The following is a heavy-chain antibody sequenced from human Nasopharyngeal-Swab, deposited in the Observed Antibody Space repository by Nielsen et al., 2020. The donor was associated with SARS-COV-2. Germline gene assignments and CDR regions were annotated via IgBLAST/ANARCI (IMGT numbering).Heavy chain of an antibody. CDR3: ARDNYYGFNWFDP. V-gene: IGHV1-2*06. CDR1: GYTFTGYY. Sequence: ASVKVSCKASGYTFTGYYMHWVRQAPGQGLEWMGRINPNSGGTNYAQKFQGRVTMTRDTSISTAHMELSRLRSDDTAVYYCARDNYYGFNWFDPWGQGTLVTVSS. J-gene: IGHJ5*02. D-gene: IGHD3-10*01. CDR2: INPNSGGT.